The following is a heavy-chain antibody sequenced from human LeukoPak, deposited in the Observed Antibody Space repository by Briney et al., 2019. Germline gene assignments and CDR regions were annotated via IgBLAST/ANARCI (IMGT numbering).Heavy chain of an antibody. Sequence: GASVKVSCKASGYTFTSYGISWVRQAPGQGLEWMGWISAYNGNTNYAQKLQGRVTMTTDTSTSTAYMELSSLRSEDTAVYYCARVSVGATYFRAFDIWGQGTMVTVSS. CDR2: ISAYNGNT. D-gene: IGHD1-26*01. CDR1: GYTFTSYG. J-gene: IGHJ3*02. V-gene: IGHV1-18*01. CDR3: ARVSVGATYFRAFDI.